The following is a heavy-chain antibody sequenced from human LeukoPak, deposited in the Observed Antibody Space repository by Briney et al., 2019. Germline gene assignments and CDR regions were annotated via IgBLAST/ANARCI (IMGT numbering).Heavy chain of an antibody. J-gene: IGHJ5*02. Sequence: SETLSLTCAVYGGSFSGYYWSWIRLPPGKGLEWIGELNHSGRTNYNPSLKSRVTISVDTSKNQFSLKLSSVTAADTAVYFCARALGSYTGYDYSWFDPWGQGTLVTVSS. V-gene: IGHV4-34*01. CDR1: GGSFSGYY. CDR2: LNHSGRT. D-gene: IGHD5-12*01. CDR3: ARALGSYTGYDYSWFDP.